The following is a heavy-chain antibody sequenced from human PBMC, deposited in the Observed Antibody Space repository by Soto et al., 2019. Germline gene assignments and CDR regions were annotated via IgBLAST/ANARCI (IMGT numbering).Heavy chain of an antibody. CDR1: GFTFSSYG. V-gene: IGHV3-33*01. D-gene: IGHD3-22*01. Sequence: QVQLVESGGGVVQPGRSLRLSCAASGFTFSSYGMHWVRQAPGKGLEWVAVIWYDGSNKYYADSVKGRFTISRDNSKNTLYLQMNSLRAEDTAVYYCARALPSYDSSGYYYYYGMDVWGQGTTVTVS. CDR3: ARALPSYDSSGYYYYYGMDV. J-gene: IGHJ6*02. CDR2: IWYDGSNK.